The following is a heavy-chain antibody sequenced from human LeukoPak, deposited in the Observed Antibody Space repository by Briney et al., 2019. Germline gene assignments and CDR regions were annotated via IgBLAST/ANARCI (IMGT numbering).Heavy chain of an antibody. V-gene: IGHV3-21*01. CDR1: GFTFSSYS. CDR2: ISSSSSYI. CDR3: ARDSRLGGYFDY. D-gene: IGHD3-16*01. Sequence: GGSLRLSCAASGFTFSSYSTNWVRQAPGKGLEWVSSISSSSSYIYYADSVKGRFTVSRDNAKNSLYLQMNSLRAEDTAVYYCARDSRLGGYFDYWGQGTLVTVSS. J-gene: IGHJ4*02.